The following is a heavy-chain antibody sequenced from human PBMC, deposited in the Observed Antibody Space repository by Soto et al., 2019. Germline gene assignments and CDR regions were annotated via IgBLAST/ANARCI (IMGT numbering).Heavy chain of an antibody. CDR2: ISNTGRST. D-gene: IGHD5-12*01. Sequence: EVQLLESGGGLIQPGGSLRLSCAASGFTFSSYAMAWVRQAPGKGLEWVSAISNTGRSTYYADSVTGRLTISRDNSKNTLYLQMSSLRVEDTAIYYCAKEVGSGYYGGFDYWGQGALVTVSS. CDR3: AKEVGSGYYGGFDY. V-gene: IGHV3-23*01. CDR1: GFTFSSYA. J-gene: IGHJ4*02.